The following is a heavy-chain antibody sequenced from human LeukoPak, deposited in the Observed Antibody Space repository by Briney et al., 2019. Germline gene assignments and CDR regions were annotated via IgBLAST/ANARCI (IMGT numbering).Heavy chain of an antibody. V-gene: IGHV1-2*02. CDR2: INPNSGVT. Sequence: ASVKVSCKASRYTFTGYYMHWVRQAPGQGLEWMGWINPNSGVTDYAQNFQGRVTMTRDTSISTAYMELSRLRSDDTAVYYCARSGWYGWAKYNWFDPWGQGTLVTVSS. CDR3: ARSGWYGWAKYNWFDP. CDR1: RYTFTGYY. J-gene: IGHJ5*02. D-gene: IGHD6-19*01.